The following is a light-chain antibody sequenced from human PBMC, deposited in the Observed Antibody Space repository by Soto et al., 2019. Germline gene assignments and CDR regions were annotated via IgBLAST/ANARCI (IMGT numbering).Light chain of an antibody. CDR1: QSVSIN. V-gene: IGKV3D-15*01. J-gene: IGKJ5*01. CDR2: DAS. Sequence: EIVMTQSPATLSVSPGERATLSCRASQSVSINLAWYQQKPGQAPRLLIYDASTRATGVPARFSGSGSGTEFTLAISSLQSEDFAVYYCQQYNNWPPITFGQGTRLDIK. CDR3: QQYNNWPPIT.